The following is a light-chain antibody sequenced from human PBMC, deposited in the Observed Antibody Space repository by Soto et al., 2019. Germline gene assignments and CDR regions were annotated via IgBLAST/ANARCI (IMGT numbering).Light chain of an antibody. CDR3: SSHTTSDTRV. CDR2: EVS. CDR1: SSDVGAYDY. V-gene: IGLV2-14*03. J-gene: IGLJ1*01. Sequence: QSVLTQPASVSGSPGQSIAISCTGSSSDVGAYDYVSWYQQHPDKAPRLIMYEVSYRPSGVSNRFSGSKSVNTATLTISGLQAEDEGDYYCSSHTTSDTRVFGTGTQLTVL.